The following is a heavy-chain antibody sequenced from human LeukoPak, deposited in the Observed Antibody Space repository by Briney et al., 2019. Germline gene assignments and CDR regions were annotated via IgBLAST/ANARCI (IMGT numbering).Heavy chain of an antibody. D-gene: IGHD3-3*01. CDR1: GGTFSSYA. Sequence: ASVKVSCKASGGTFSSYAISWVRQAPGQGLEWMGGIIPIFGTANYVQKFQGRVTITAGESTSTAFMELSSLRSEDTAVYYCARGNPRSLLPYYFDYWGQGTLVTVSS. CDR2: IIPIFGTA. V-gene: IGHV1-69*13. CDR3: ARGNPRSLLPYYFDY. J-gene: IGHJ4*02.